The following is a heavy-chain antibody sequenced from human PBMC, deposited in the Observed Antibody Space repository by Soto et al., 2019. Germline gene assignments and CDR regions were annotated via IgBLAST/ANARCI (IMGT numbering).Heavy chain of an antibody. J-gene: IGHJ6*02. CDR2: IGTAGDT. Sequence: QPGGSLRLSCAASGFTFSSYDMHWVRQATGKGLEWVSAIGTAGDTYYPGSVKGRFTISRENAKNSLYLQMNSLRAEDTAVYYCARDRRYSYGPDYYYYGMDVWGQGTTVTVS. V-gene: IGHV3-13*01. CDR3: ARDRRYSYGPDYYYYGMDV. CDR1: GFTFSSYD. D-gene: IGHD5-18*01.